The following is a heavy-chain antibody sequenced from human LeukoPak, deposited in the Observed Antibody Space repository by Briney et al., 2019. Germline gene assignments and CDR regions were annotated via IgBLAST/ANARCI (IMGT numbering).Heavy chain of an antibody. V-gene: IGHV1-69*04. CDR2: IIPILGIA. Sequence: SVKVSCKASGGTFSSYTISWVRQAPGQGLEGMGRIIPILGIANYAQKFQGRVTITADKSTSTAYMALSSLRSEDTAVYYCARDQNPHIAVAGRSHFDYWGQGTLVTVSS. J-gene: IGHJ4*02. CDR1: GGTFSSYT. CDR3: ARDQNPHIAVAGRSHFDY. D-gene: IGHD6-19*01.